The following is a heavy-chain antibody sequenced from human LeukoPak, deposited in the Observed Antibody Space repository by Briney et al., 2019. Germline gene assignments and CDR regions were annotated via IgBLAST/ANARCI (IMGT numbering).Heavy chain of an antibody. J-gene: IGHJ4*02. CDR2: IWHDGKNK. CDR1: GFTLKNYG. D-gene: IGHD2-15*01. V-gene: IGHV3-33*01. Sequence: GGSLRLSCAASGFTLKNYGMHWVRQAPGKGLECVAVIWHDGKNKYYADSVKGRFTVSRDNSKNTLYLQMDSLRVEDRAVYYCARDRGSNDPIDYWGQGTLVTVSS. CDR3: ARDRGSNDPIDY.